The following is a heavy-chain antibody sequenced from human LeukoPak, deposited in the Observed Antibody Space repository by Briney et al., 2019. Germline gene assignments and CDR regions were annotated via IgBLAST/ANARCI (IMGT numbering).Heavy chain of an antibody. CDR3: ARYIVGAHDIDY. CDR1: GGSISSSSYY. CDR2: IYYSGST. V-gene: IGHV4-39*01. Sequence: KPSETLSLTCTVSGGSISSSSYYWGWIRQPPGKGLEWIGSIYYSGSTYYNPSLKSRVTISVDTSKNQFSLKLSSVTAADTAVYYCARYIVGAHDIDYWGQGTLVTVSS. D-gene: IGHD1-26*01. J-gene: IGHJ4*02.